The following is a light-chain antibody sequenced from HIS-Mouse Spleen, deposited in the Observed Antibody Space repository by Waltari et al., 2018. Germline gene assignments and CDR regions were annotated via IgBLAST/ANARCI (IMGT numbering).Light chain of an antibody. J-gene: IGLJ3*02. Sequence: SSELTQDPAVSVALGQTVRITCQVDSCKRYYASRYQQKPGQAPVLVIYGKNNRPSGIPDRFSGSSSGNTASLTITGAQAEDEADYYCNSRDSSGNHLVFGGGTKLTVL. CDR1: SCKRYY. V-gene: IGLV3-19*01. CDR2: GKN. CDR3: NSRDSSGNHLV.